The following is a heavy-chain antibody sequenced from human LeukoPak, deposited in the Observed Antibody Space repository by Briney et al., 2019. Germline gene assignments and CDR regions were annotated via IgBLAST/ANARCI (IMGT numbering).Heavy chain of an antibody. CDR3: ARDGQYSSSWYQDY. Sequence: GASVKLCCKAAGYTFTGYYMHWVRQAPGQGLEWMGWINPNSGGTNYAQKFQGRVTMTRDTSISTAYMELSRLRSDDTAVYYCARDGQYSSSWYQDYWGQGTLVTVSS. CDR1: GYTFTGYY. D-gene: IGHD6-13*01. V-gene: IGHV1-2*02. CDR2: INPNSGGT. J-gene: IGHJ4*02.